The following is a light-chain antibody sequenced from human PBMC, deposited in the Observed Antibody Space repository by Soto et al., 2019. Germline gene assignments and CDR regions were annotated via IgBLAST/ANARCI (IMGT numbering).Light chain of an antibody. CDR2: GAS. J-gene: IGKJ5*01. Sequence: EIVLTQSPGTLSLSPGERATLSCRASQSVSSNYLAWYQQKPGQAPSLLIYGASSRATAIPDRFSGSGSGTDFTLTISSLEPADFGMYFCQQYGNSAPITFGQGTRVEIE. V-gene: IGKV3-20*01. CDR1: QSVSSNY. CDR3: QQYGNSAPIT.